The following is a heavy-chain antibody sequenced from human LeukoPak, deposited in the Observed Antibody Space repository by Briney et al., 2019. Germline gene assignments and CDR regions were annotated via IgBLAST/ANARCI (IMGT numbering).Heavy chain of an antibody. CDR3: ARGRVVPNPQRYFDL. Sequence: PSETLSLTCAVSGGSISSGGYSWSWIRQPPGKGLEWIGYIYHSGSTYYNPSLKSRVTISVDRSKNQFSLKLSSVTAADTAVYYCARGRVVPNPQRYFDLWGRGTLVTVSS. V-gene: IGHV4-30-2*01. J-gene: IGHJ2*01. CDR1: GGSISSGGYS. D-gene: IGHD2-8*01. CDR2: IYHSGST.